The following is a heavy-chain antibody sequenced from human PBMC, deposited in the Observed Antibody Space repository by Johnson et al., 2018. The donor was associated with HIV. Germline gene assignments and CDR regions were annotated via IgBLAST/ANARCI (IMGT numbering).Heavy chain of an antibody. CDR2: ISWNSGSI. Sequence: QVQLVESGGGVVQPGRSLRLSCAASGFTFTSYTMHWVRQAPGKGLEWVSGISWNSGSIGYADSVKGRFTISRDDSENTAYLQMNSLRAEDTAVYYCATLPGDIVVVPAAQPYDAFDIWGQGTMVTVSS. J-gene: IGHJ3*02. CDR3: ATLPGDIVVVPAAQPYDAFDI. V-gene: IGHV3-NL1*01. CDR1: GFTFTSYT. D-gene: IGHD2-2*01.